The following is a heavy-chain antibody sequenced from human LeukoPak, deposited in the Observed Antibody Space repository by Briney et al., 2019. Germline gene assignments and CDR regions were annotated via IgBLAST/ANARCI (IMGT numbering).Heavy chain of an antibody. CDR1: GFTFSSYS. V-gene: IGHV3-48*01. Sequence: PGESLRLSCAASGFTFSSYSMNWVRQAPGKGLEWVSYISSSSSTIYYADSVKGRFTISRDNAKNSLYLQMNSLRAEDTAVYYCARDFYLGDFDYWGQGTLVTVSS. J-gene: IGHJ4*02. D-gene: IGHD3-3*01. CDR3: ARDFYLGDFDY. CDR2: ISSSSSTI.